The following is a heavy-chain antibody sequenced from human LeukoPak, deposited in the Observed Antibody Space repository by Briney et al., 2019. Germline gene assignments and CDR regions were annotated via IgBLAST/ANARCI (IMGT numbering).Heavy chain of an antibody. CDR3: ARGGTVTGFGY. CDR1: GFTFSSYS. CDR2: ISSSSSYI. Sequence: GGSLRLSCAASGFTFSSYSMNWVRQAPGKGLEWVSSISSSSSYIYYADSVKGRFTISRDNAKNSLYLQMNSPRAEDTAVYYCARGGTVTGFGYWGQGTLVTVSS. V-gene: IGHV3-21*01. D-gene: IGHD4-17*01. J-gene: IGHJ4*02.